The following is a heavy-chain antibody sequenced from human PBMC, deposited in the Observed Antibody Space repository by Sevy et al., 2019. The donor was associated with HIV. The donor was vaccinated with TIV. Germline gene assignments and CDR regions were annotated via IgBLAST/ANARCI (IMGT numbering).Heavy chain of an antibody. CDR1: GGSISSGDYY. J-gene: IGHJ4*02. Sequence: SETLSLTCTVSGGSISSGDYYWSRIRQPPGKGLEWIGYIYYSGSTYYNPSLKSQVTISVDTSKKQFSLQLRSVTATDTAVYYCARGGKNYDSSGYYYFDYWGQGTLVTVSS. D-gene: IGHD3-22*01. V-gene: IGHV4-30-4*02. CDR3: ARGGKNYDSSGYYYFDY. CDR2: IYYSGST.